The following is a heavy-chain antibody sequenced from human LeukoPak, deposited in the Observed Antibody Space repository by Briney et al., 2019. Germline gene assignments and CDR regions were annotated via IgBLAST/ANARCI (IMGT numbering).Heavy chain of an antibody. CDR3: ARHSAVTTFIFDY. CDR2: VYYSGGT. V-gene: IGHV4-39*01. CDR1: GGSINSNSYY. Sequence: PSETLSLTCSVSGGSINSNSYYWAWIRRPPGKGLEWIGSVYYSGGTYYNPSLKSRVTMFVDTSKNQFSLRLSSVTAADTAVYYCARHSAVTTFIFDYWGQGTLVTVSS. D-gene: IGHD4-17*01. J-gene: IGHJ4*02.